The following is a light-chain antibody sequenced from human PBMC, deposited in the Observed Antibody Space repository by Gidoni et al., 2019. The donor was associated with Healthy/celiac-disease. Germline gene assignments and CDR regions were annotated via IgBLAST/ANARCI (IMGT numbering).Light chain of an antibody. J-gene: IGKJ3*01. CDR1: QSVLYSSNNKNY. CDR2: WAS. CDR3: QQYYSSFT. Sequence: DIVMTQSPDSLAVSLGERATINCKSSQSVLYSSNNKNYLAWYQQKPGQPPKLLIYWASTRESGVPDRFSGSGSGTDFTLTISSLQAEDVAVYYCQQYYSSFTFXPXTKVXIK. V-gene: IGKV4-1*01.